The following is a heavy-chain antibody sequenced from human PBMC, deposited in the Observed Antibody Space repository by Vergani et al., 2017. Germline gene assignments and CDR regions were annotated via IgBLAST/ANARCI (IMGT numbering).Heavy chain of an antibody. Sequence: EAQLVESGGGAVKPGGSLRLSCTASGISFSNYTINWVRQAPGKGPEWVASISSSSAYIDYVDSIKGRFTISRDNAKRSVFLQMNSLRAEDTAVYYCARTGEWMRSNNGPPDYVFALDVWGQGTTVIVSS. V-gene: IGHV3-21*02. CDR2: ISSSSAYI. J-gene: IGHJ6*02. CDR3: ARTGEWMRSNNGPPDYVFALDV. D-gene: IGHD3-10*01. CDR1: GISFSNYT.